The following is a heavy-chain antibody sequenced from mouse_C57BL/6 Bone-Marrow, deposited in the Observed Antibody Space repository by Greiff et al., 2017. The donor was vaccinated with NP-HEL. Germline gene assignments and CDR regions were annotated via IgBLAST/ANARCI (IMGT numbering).Heavy chain of an antibody. CDR2: IYPGDGDT. D-gene: IGHD1-1*01. V-gene: IGHV1-82*01. Sequence: VKLMESGPELVKPGASVKISCKASGYAFSSSWMNWVKQRPGKGLEWIGRIYPGDGDTNYNGKFKGKATLTADKSSSTAYMQLSSLTSEDSAVYFCARYYYGTVYFDYWGQGTTLTVSS. J-gene: IGHJ2*01. CDR1: GYAFSSSW. CDR3: ARYYYGTVYFDY.